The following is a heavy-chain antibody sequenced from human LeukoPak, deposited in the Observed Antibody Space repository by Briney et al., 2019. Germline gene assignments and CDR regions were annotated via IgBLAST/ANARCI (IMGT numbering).Heavy chain of an antibody. CDR2: TKEEGSEK. J-gene: IGHJ6*02. D-gene: IGHD4-17*01. CDR3: AREGGRTAVTPRAYYYGMDV. V-gene: IGHV3-7*01. CDR1: GLTFSNYW. Sequence: GGSLRLSCAASGLTFSNYWMNWVRQAPGKGLEWVANTKEEGSEKYYKHSVRGRFTISRDNAKNSLYLQMNSLRAEDTAVYYCAREGGRTAVTPRAYYYGMDVWGQGTTVTVSS.